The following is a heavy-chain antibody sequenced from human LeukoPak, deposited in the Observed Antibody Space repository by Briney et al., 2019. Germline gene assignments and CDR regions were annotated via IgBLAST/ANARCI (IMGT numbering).Heavy chain of an antibody. Sequence: PGGSLRLSCAASGFTFSSYSMNWVRQAPGKGLEWVSYISSSSSTIYYADSVKGRFTISRDNAKNSLYLQMNSLRDEDTAVYYCARDVVVVPAAREDYYDSSGYLGPFDYWGQGTLVTVSS. J-gene: IGHJ4*02. D-gene: IGHD3-22*01. CDR1: GFTFSSYS. CDR3: ARDVVVVPAAREDYYDSSGYLGPFDY. V-gene: IGHV3-48*02. CDR2: ISSSSSTI.